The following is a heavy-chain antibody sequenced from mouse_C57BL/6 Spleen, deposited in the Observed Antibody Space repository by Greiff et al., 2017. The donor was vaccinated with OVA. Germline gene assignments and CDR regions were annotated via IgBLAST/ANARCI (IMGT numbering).Heavy chain of an antibody. Sequence: EVQLQQSGPELVKPGASVKISCKASGYTFTDYYMNWVKQSHGKSLEWIGDINPNNGGTSYNQKFKGKATLTVDKSSSTAYMELRSLTSEDSAVYYCARITTVVATRWYFDVWGTGTTVTVSS. CDR1: GYTFTDYY. J-gene: IGHJ1*03. D-gene: IGHD1-1*01. V-gene: IGHV1-26*01. CDR3: ARITTVVATRWYFDV. CDR2: INPNNGGT.